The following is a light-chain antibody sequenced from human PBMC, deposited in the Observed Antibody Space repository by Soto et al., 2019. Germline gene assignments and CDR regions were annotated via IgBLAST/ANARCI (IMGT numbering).Light chain of an antibody. J-gene: IGKJ1*01. CDR3: QPRYRARST. Sequence: DIQMTHPPATLSGTVRDRVTITCRASQTISSWLAWYQQKPGKAPNLLIFAASYLPSGVSSRFSGSGSGTDFPLTISSLEPDVFATSFIQPRYRARSTFGQGTMV. CDR1: QTISSW. CDR2: AAS. V-gene: IGKV1-39*01.